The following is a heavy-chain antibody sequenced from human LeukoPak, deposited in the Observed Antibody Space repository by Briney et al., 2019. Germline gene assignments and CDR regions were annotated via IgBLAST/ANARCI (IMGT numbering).Heavy chain of an antibody. D-gene: IGHD5-24*01. Sequence: GRSLRLSCAVSGFNFDDYAMHWVRQAPGRGLEWVSGINWKTGNGIYADSVKGRFTISRDNAKNSPYLQMSSLRAEDTALYYCTRRAARWQFDLWGRGTLLTVSS. CDR2: INWKTGNG. V-gene: IGHV3-9*01. CDR3: TRRAARWQFDL. J-gene: IGHJ2*01. CDR1: GFNFDDYA.